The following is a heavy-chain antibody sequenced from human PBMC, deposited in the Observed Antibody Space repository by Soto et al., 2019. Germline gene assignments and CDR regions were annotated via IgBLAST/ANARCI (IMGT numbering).Heavy chain of an antibody. CDR3: ENRFYNSGVLLDY. Sequence: PPGKGLEWIGEIYNGGRTDYHPSLKSRVIISVDTSKNQFSLKLTSVTAADTAVYYCENRFYNSGVLLDYWGHGTPVTVSS. D-gene: IGHD1-20*01. V-gene: IGHV4-59*03. J-gene: IGHJ4*01. CDR2: IYNGGRT.